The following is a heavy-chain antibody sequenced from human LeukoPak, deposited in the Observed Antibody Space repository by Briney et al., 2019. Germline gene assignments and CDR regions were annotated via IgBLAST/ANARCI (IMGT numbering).Heavy chain of an antibody. D-gene: IGHD4-11*01. CDR3: ARDSYSKSAYNWFDP. CDR2: IFSGGST. Sequence: PGGSLRLSCAASGFTVSSNYMSWVRQAPGKGLEWVSTIFSGGSTYYADSVRGRFTISRDNHKNTLYLQMNSLRAEDTAVYYCARDSYSKSAYNWFDPWGQGTLVTVSS. CDR1: GFTVSSNY. J-gene: IGHJ5*02. V-gene: IGHV3-53*01.